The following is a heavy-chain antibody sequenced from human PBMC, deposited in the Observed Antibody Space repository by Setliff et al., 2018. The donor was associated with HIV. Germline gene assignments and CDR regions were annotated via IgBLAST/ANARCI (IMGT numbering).Heavy chain of an antibody. V-gene: IGHV4-39*01. CDR3: ARYRGHFDY. CDR2: FSHSGTT. J-gene: IGHJ4*02. CDR1: GGSISSGSYY. Sequence: SETLSLTCTVSGGSISSGSYYWSWIRQPAGKGLEWIGTFSHSGTTYYNPSLESRVTISVHTSQNQFSLKLNSVTAADTAVFYCARYRGHFDYWGQGTLVTVSS. D-gene: IGHD3-16*01.